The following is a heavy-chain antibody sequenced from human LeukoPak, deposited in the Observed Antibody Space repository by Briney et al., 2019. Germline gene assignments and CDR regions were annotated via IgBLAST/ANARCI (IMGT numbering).Heavy chain of an antibody. CDR1: GFTFSTYW. CDR3: ARSAPEKELDY. CDR2: INSDGSST. J-gene: IGHJ4*02. V-gene: IGHV3-74*01. Sequence: GGSLRLSCAASGFTFSTYWMYWVRQAPGKGLLWVSRINSDGSSTGYADSVKGRFTISRDNAKNTLYLQVNSLRAEDTAVYYCARSAPEKELDYWGQGTLVTVSS.